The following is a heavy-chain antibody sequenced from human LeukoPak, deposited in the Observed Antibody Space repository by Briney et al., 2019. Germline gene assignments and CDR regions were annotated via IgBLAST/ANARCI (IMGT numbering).Heavy chain of an antibody. J-gene: IGHJ6*02. CDR3: AISDYYYYGMDV. D-gene: IGHD3-16*02. V-gene: IGHV3-33*01. Sequence: GGSLRLSCAASGFTFSSYGMHWVRQAPGKGLEWVAVIWYDGSNKYYADSVKGRFTISRDNSKNTLYLQMNSLRAEDTAVYYCAISDYYYYGMDVWGQGTTVTVSS. CDR1: GFTFSSYG. CDR2: IWYDGSNK.